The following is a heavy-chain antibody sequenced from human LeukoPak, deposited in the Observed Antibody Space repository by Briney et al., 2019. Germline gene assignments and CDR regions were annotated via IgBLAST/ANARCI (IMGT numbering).Heavy chain of an antibody. D-gene: IGHD3-10*01. CDR2: IRYDGSNK. CDR3: AKDVYYYGSGSYYNPFDY. J-gene: IGHJ4*02. CDR1: GFTFSSYG. Sequence: GGSLRLSCAASGFTFSSYGMHWVRQAPGKGLEWVAFIRYDGSNKQYADSVKGRFTISRDNSKNTLYLQMNSLRAEDTAVYYCAKDVYYYGSGSYYNPFDYWGQGTLVTVSS. V-gene: IGHV3-30*02.